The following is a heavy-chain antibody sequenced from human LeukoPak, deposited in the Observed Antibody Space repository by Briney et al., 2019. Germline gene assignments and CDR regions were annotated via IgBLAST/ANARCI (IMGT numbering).Heavy chain of an antibody. CDR2: INHSGST. V-gene: IGHV4-34*01. D-gene: IGHD2-21*02. Sequence: SETLSLTCAVYGGSFSGYYWSWIRQPPGKGLEWIGEINHSGSTNYNPSLKSRVTISVDTSKNQFSLKLSSVTTADTAVYYCARGVGVVVTAIRYDYWGQGTLVTVSS. CDR3: ARGVGVVVTAIRYDY. J-gene: IGHJ4*02. CDR1: GGSFSGYY.